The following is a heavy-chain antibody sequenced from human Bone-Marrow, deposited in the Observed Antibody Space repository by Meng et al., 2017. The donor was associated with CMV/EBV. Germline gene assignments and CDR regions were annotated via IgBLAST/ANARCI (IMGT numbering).Heavy chain of an antibody. CDR1: GYTFTSYG. CDR3: ARGRIFGSY. J-gene: IGHJ4*02. Sequence: ASVKVSCKASGYTFTSYGISWVRQAPGQGLEWMGWISAYNGNTNYAQKLQGRVTMTRKTSISTAYMELSSLRSEDTAVYYCARGRIFGSYWGQGTLVTVSS. V-gene: IGHV1-18*01. CDR2: ISAYNGNT. D-gene: IGHD3-3*01.